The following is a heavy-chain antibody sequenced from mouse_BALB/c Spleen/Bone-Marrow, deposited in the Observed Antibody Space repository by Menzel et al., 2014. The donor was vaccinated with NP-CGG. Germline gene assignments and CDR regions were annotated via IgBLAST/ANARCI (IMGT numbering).Heavy chain of an antibody. CDR3: ARYLYGNYFDY. D-gene: IGHD2-1*01. Sequence: VQLQQSGPDLVEPGASVKISCKASGYSFTGYYMHWVKQSHGKSLEWIGRVNPNNGGTSYNQKFKGKAILTVDKSSSTAYMELRSLTSEDSAVYYCARYLYGNYFDYWGQGTTLTVSS. V-gene: IGHV1-26*01. CDR2: VNPNNGGT. CDR1: GYSFTGYY. J-gene: IGHJ2*01.